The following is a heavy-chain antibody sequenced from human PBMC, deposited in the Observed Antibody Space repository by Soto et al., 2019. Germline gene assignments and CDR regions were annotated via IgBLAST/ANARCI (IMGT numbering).Heavy chain of an antibody. J-gene: IGHJ4*02. V-gene: IGHV4-39*01. D-gene: IGHD6-25*01. Sequence: PSETLSLTCTVSSGSISSSSYYWGWIRQPPGKGLEWIGSIYYSGSTYYNPSLKSRVTISVDTSKNQFSLKLSFVTAADTAVYYCARHGGVVAVPRPPIYYFDYWGQGTLVTVSS. CDR1: SGSISSSSYY. CDR3: ARHGGVVAVPRPPIYYFDY. CDR2: IYYSGST.